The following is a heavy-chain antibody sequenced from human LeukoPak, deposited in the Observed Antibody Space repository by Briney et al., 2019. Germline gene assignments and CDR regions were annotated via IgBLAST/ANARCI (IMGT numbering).Heavy chain of an antibody. D-gene: IGHD6-13*01. V-gene: IGHV3-7*01. CDR1: GFTFSTYW. Sequence: PGGSLRLSCAASGFTFSTYWMTWVRQAPGKGLEWVANINEDGGEKFYVDSVKGRFTIYRDNAKKSVYLQMNSLIAEDTALYYCARDQGAAGDYWGQGTLVTVSS. CDR3: ARDQGAAGDY. CDR2: INEDGGEK. J-gene: IGHJ4*02.